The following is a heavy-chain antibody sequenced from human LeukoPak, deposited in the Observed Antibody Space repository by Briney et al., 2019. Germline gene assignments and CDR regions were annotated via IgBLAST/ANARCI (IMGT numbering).Heavy chain of an antibody. CDR2: IYSGGST. J-gene: IGHJ5*02. Sequence: GGSLRLSCAASGFTVSSNYMSWVRQAPGKGLEWVSVIYSGGSTYYADSVKGRFTISRDNSKNMLYLQMNSLRAEDTAVYYCARGWGRYCSGGSCPNWFDPWGQGTLVTVSS. CDR1: GFTVSSNY. CDR3: ARGWGRYCSGGSCPNWFDP. V-gene: IGHV3-66*02. D-gene: IGHD2-15*01.